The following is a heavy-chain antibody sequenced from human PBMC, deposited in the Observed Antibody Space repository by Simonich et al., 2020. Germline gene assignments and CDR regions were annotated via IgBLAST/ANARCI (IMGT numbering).Heavy chain of an antibody. V-gene: IGHV3-30*07. Sequence: QVQLVESGGGVVQPGRSLRLSCAASGFTFSSYAMHGVRQAPGKGIERVAVKSNDGSNKYYADSVKGRFTISRDNSKNTLYLQMNSLRAEDTAVYYCAREGLLLDAFDIWGQGTMVTVSS. CDR3: AREGLLLDAFDI. D-gene: IGHD2-15*01. CDR1: GFTFSSYA. CDR2: KSNDGSNK. J-gene: IGHJ3*02.